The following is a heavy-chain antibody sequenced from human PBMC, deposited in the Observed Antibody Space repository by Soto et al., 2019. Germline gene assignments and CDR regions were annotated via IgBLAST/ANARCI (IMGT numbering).Heavy chain of an antibody. CDR2: IKSDGTRR. D-gene: IGHD5-12*01. J-gene: IGHJ4*02. CDR3: GTSEEMAAITLN. CDR1: GFSFSSYW. Sequence: GGSLRLSCAASGFSFSSYWMHWVRQVPGKGLVWVSRIKSDGTRRDYAESVKGRFTISRDNAKNTLYLRMISLRVEDTAVYYCGTSEEMAAITLNWGQGSLVTVSS. V-gene: IGHV3-74*01.